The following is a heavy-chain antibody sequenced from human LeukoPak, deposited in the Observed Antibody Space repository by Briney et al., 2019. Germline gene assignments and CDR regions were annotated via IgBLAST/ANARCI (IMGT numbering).Heavy chain of an antibody. CDR1: GFTFSSYA. Sequence: PGGSLRLSCAASGFTFSSYAMHWVRQAPGKGLEWVAVISYDGSNKYYADSVKGRFTISRDNSKNTLYLQMNSLRAEDTAVYYCASYDYYDSSGHGDYWGQGTLVTVSS. CDR2: ISYDGSNK. CDR3: ASYDYYDSSGHGDY. J-gene: IGHJ4*02. D-gene: IGHD3-22*01. V-gene: IGHV3-30-3*01.